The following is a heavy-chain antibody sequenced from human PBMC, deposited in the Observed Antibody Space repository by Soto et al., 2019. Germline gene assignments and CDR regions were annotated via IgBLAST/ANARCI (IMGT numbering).Heavy chain of an antibody. J-gene: IGHJ4*02. V-gene: IGHV1-46*02. CDR2: IHPSGGGT. D-gene: IGHD2-21*02. CDR3: ARGGHIAVVTASFDN. CDR1: GYTFNTYY. Sequence: QVQLVQSGAEVRKPGASVKGSCKPSGYTFNTYYLHWLRQAPGQALEWMGVIHPSGGGTTYAQKFLGRVTVTRDTSTTTVFMELSSLRSDDTAVYYCARGGHIAVVTASFDNSGQGTLVTVSS.